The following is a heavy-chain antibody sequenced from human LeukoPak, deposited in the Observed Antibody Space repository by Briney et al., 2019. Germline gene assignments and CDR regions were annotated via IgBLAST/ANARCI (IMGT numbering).Heavy chain of an antibody. J-gene: IGHJ4*02. V-gene: IGHV3-53*01. CDR1: GFTVSSNY. CDR2: IYSGGST. CDR3: ARDFPGTSDY. Sequence: GGSLRLSCAASGFTVSSNYMSWVRQATGKGLEWVSVIYSGGSTYYADSVKGRFTISRDNSKNTLYLQMNSLRAEDTAVYYCARDFPGTSDYWGQGTLVTVSS. D-gene: IGHD1-1*01.